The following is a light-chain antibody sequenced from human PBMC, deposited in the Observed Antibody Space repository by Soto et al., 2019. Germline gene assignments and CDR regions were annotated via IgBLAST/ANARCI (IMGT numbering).Light chain of an antibody. Sequence: QSSLTQPASVSGSPGQSITISCNGTSSDVGAYNYVSWYQQHPGKAPKLMIYEVSNRPSGVSNRFSGSKSGNTASLTISGLQAEDEADYYCNSYTSSSTLVFGTGTKLTVL. CDR2: EVS. CDR1: SSDVGAYNY. V-gene: IGLV2-14*01. J-gene: IGLJ1*01. CDR3: NSYTSSSTLV.